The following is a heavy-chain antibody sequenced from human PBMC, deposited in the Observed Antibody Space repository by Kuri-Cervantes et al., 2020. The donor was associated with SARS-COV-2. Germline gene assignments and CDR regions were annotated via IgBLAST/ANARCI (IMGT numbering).Heavy chain of an antibody. CDR2: IYTSGST. J-gene: IGHJ6*03. CDR3: ARDKGHCSDTXXYYYYMDV. D-gene: IGHD2-2*01. V-gene: IGHV4-4*07. Sequence: ESLKISCTVSGGSISSYYWSWIRQPAGKGLEWIGRIYTSGSTNYNPSLKSRVTMSVDTSKNQFSLRLYSVTAADTAVYYCARDKGHCSDTXXYYYYMDVWGKGTTVTVSS. CDR1: GGSISSYY.